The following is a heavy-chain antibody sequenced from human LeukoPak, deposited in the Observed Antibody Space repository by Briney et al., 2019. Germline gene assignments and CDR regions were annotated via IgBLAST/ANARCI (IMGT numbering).Heavy chain of an antibody. CDR3: ARLGPLLVRGVDAPDAFDI. CDR1: GGSISSGSYY. J-gene: IGHJ3*02. Sequence: SETLSLTCTVSGGSISSGSYYWSWIRQPAGKGLEWIGRIYTSGSTNYNPSLKSRVTISVDTPKNQFSLKLSSVTAADTAVYYCARLGPLLVRGVDAPDAFDIWGQGTMVTVSS. D-gene: IGHD3-10*01. CDR2: IYTSGST. V-gene: IGHV4-61*02.